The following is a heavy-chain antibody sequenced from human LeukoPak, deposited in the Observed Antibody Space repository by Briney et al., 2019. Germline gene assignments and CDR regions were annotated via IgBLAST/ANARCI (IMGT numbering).Heavy chain of an antibody. Sequence: PGGSLRLSCAASGFTFSSYAMSWVRQAPGKGLEWVSYISSSGSTIYYADSVKGRFTISRDNAKNSLYLQMNSLRAEDTAVYYCARHGYSSSWYEAGWFDPWGQGTLVTVSS. J-gene: IGHJ5*02. CDR1: GFTFSSYA. V-gene: IGHV3-48*03. CDR2: ISSSGSTI. CDR3: ARHGYSSSWYEAGWFDP. D-gene: IGHD6-13*01.